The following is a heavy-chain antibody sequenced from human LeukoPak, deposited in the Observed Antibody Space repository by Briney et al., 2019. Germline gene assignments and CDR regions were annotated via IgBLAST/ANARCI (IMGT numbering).Heavy chain of an antibody. D-gene: IGHD3-9*01. CDR2: IYPGDSDT. CDR3: ARLRDDSLTGPFDAFDI. CDR1: GYSFTSYW. Sequence: GESLKISNEASGYSFTSYWIGWVRQMPGKRLEWMGIIYPGDSDTRYSPSFQGQVTISADKSISTAYLQWSSLKASDTAMYYCARLRDDSLTGPFDAFDIWGQGTMVTVSS. J-gene: IGHJ3*02. V-gene: IGHV5-51*01.